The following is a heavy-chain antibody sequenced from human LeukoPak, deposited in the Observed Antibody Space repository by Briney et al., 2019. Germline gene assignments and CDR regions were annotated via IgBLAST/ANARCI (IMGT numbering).Heavy chain of an antibody. V-gene: IGHV4-34*01. J-gene: IGHJ4*02. Sequence: SETLSLTCAVYGGSFSNHYWNWIRQPPGKALEWIGSVYYSGTTSYNPSLKSRVTISVDMSKNHFSLRLRSVTAADTAMYYCARGTLYRGWSYYLDFWGQGSQVTVSS. CDR3: ARGTLYRGWSYYLDF. CDR2: VYYSGTT. CDR1: GGSFSNHY. D-gene: IGHD6-19*01.